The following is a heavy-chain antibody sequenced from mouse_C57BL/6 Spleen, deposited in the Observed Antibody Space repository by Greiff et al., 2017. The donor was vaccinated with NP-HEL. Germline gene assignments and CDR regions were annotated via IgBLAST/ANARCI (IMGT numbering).Heavy chain of an antibody. V-gene: IGHV2-5*01. CDR1: GFSLTSYG. Sequence: VQLQQSGPGLVQPSQSLSITCTVSGFSLTSYGVHWVRQSPGKGLEWLGVIWRGGSTDYNAAFMSRLSITKDNSKSQVFFKMNSLQADDTAIYYCAKNYDYDEGYAMDYWGQGTSVTVSS. J-gene: IGHJ4*01. D-gene: IGHD2-4*01. CDR3: AKNYDYDEGYAMDY. CDR2: IWRGGST.